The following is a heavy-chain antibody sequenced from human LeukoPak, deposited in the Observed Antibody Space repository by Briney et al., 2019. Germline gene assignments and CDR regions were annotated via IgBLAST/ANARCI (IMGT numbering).Heavy chain of an antibody. CDR1: GYTFTSYY. CDR3: ARVQHGYVDY. CDR2: INPSGGST. Sequence: ASVKVSCKASGYTFTSYYMHWVRQAPGQGLEWMGIINPSGGSTSYTQKFQGRVAMTRDTSTSTVYMELSSLRSEDTAVYYCARVQHGYVDYWGQGTLVTVSS. V-gene: IGHV1-46*01. J-gene: IGHJ4*02. D-gene: IGHD3-22*01.